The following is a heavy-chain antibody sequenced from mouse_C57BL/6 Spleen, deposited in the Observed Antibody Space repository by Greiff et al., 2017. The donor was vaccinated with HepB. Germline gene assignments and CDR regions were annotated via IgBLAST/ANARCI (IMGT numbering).Heavy chain of an antibody. J-gene: IGHJ2*01. V-gene: IGHV1-55*01. CDR2: IYPGSGST. CDR3: ARKEGDYDVGYYFDY. D-gene: IGHD2-4*01. CDR1: GYTFTSYW. Sequence: QVHLQQPGAELVKPGASVKMSCKASGYTFTSYWITWVKQRPGQGLEWIGDIYPGSGSTNYNEKFKSKATLTVDTSSSTAYMQLSSLTSEDSAVYYCARKEGDYDVGYYFDYWGQGTTLTVSS.